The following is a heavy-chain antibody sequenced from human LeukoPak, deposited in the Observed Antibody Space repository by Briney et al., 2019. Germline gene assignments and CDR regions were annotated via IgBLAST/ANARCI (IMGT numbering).Heavy chain of an antibody. CDR2: ISSSSSYI. J-gene: IGHJ4*02. CDR1: GFTLRRYS. CDR3: ARSPKGSTRAFDY. V-gene: IGHV3-21*01. Sequence: GGSQRLSCAASGFTLRRYSMNGVPQAPGRGREGLSSISSSSSYIYYADSVRGRFTISRDNAKNSLYLQMHSQSAEDTAVYYCARSPKGSTRAFDYWGQGTLVTVSS.